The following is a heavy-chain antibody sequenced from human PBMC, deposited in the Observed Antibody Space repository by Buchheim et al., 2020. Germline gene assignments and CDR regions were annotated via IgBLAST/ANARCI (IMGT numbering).Heavy chain of an antibody. CDR3: ARDFCGGDCCLFDY. CDR2: IKQDGSEK. Sequence: EVQLVESGGGLVQPGGSLRLSCAASGFTFSTYSMSWVRQAPGKGLEWVAKIKQDGSEKYYVDSVKGRFTISRDNAKNSLYLHMNSLRAEDTAVYYCARDFCGGDCCLFDYWGQGTL. J-gene: IGHJ4*02. CDR1: GFTFSTYS. D-gene: IGHD2-21*02. V-gene: IGHV3-7*01.